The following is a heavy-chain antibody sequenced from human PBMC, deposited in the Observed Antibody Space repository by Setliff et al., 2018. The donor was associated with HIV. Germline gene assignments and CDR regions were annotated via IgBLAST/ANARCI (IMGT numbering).Heavy chain of an antibody. V-gene: IGHV1-18*01. CDR1: GYTFTTYG. CDR3: ARDSALAVAGTETFDY. D-gene: IGHD6-13*01. CDR2: ISTYNGDT. J-gene: IGHJ4*02. Sequence: GASVKVSCKPSGYTFTTYGLSWVRQAPGQWLEWMGWISTYNGDTDYAQKLQGRVTMTTDTSTSTAYMELRSLRSDDTAVYFFARDSALAVAGTETFDYWGQGTLVTVSS.